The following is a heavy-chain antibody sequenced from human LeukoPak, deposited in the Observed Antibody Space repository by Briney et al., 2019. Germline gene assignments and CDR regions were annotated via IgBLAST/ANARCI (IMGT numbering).Heavy chain of an antibody. J-gene: IGHJ4*02. Sequence: GGSLRLSCAASGFTFSSYWMSWVRQAPGKGLEWVANIKQDGSEKYYVDSVKGRFTISRDNAKNSLYLQMNSLRAEDTAVYYCARDGDDIVVVVDIKPTRAYFDYWGQGALVTVSS. V-gene: IGHV3-7*01. CDR2: IKQDGSEK. CDR3: ARDGDDIVVVVDIKPTRAYFDY. D-gene: IGHD2-15*01. CDR1: GFTFSSYW.